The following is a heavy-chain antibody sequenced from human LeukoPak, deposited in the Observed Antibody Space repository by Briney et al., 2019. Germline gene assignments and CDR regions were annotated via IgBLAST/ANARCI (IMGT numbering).Heavy chain of an antibody. CDR3: ASYVNYYDYVWGSYRSFDY. Sequence: GSSVKVSCKASGGTFSSYAISWVRQAPGQGLEWMGRIVPIFGTANYAQKFQGRVTITTDESTSTAYMELSSLRYEDTAVYYCASYVNYYDYVWGSYRSFDYWGQGTLVTVSS. CDR2: IVPIFGTA. J-gene: IGHJ4*02. CDR1: GGTFSSYA. V-gene: IGHV1-69*05. D-gene: IGHD3-16*02.